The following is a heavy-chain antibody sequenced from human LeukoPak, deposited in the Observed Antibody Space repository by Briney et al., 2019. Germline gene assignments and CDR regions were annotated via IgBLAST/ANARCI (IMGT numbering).Heavy chain of an antibody. CDR3: ARDSGTSGEVKFDP. CDR1: GGSFSGYY. D-gene: IGHD3-10*01. V-gene: IGHV4-34*01. Sequence: SETLSLTCAVYGGSFSGYYWSWIRQPPGKGLEWIGEINHSGSTNYNPSLKSRVTMSVDTSKNQISLKLKSVTAAGTAVYYCARDSGTSGEVKFDPWGQGAPVTVSS. J-gene: IGHJ5*02. CDR2: INHSGST.